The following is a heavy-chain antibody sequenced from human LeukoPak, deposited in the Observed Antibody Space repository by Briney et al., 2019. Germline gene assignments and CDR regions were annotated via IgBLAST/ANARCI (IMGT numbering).Heavy chain of an antibody. D-gene: IGHD3-3*02. V-gene: IGHV3-20*04. CDR1: GSTFVDYG. CDR2: INYNGAIT. Sequence: PGGSLRLSCATSGSTFVDYGLSWVRRAPGKGLEWLCAINYNGAITDYADSVKGRFTISRDNAKNSLYLRMDSLRAEDTALYYCARDRLGPSFSVSHFDLWGQGTLVTVSS. J-gene: IGHJ4*02. CDR3: ARDRLGPSFSVSHFDL.